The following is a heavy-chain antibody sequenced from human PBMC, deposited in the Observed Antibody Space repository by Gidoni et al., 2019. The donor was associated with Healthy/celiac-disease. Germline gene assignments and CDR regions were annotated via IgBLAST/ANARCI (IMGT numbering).Heavy chain of an antibody. D-gene: IGHD2-21*01. Sequence: QVQLVQSGAEVKKPGASVKVSCKASGYTFTSYAISWVRQAPGQGPEWMGWISAYNGNTNYAEKLQGRVTMTTDTFTNTAYMELRSLRSDDTAVYYCARLSDSHPDLYWYFDLWGRGTLVTVSS. CDR3: ARLSDSHPDLYWYFDL. CDR2: ISAYNGNT. CDR1: GYTFTSYA. V-gene: IGHV1-18*01. J-gene: IGHJ2*01.